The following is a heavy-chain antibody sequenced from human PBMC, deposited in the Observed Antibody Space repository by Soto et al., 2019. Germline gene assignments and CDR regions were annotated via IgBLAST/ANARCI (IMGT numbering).Heavy chain of an antibody. V-gene: IGHV2-26*01. CDR2: TFSDDEK. CDR1: GFSLRNSRMG. Sequence: QVTLKESGPVLVKPTETLTLTCTVSGFSLRNSRMGVSWIRQAPGKALEWLAHTFSDDEKSYSISLKSRLTISKDTSKRQVVLTMTNMDPLDTATYYCARIPHDSTGYYSPYWGQGTLVTVSS. CDR3: ARIPHDSTGYYSPY. J-gene: IGHJ4*02. D-gene: IGHD3-22*01.